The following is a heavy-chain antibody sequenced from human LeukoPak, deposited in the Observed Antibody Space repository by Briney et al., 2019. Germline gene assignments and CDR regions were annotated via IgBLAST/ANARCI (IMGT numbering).Heavy chain of an antibody. CDR3: VRDLT. J-gene: IGHJ5*02. CDR2: ISANGDNT. CDR1: GFTFSGSA. Sequence: PGESLRLSCSASGFTFSGSAMHWVRQAPGKGPEFVSGISANGDNTYYGDSVKVRFTISRDNSKNTVHLQMSSLSPEDTAVYYCVRDLTWGQGTLVIVSS. V-gene: IGHV3-64D*06.